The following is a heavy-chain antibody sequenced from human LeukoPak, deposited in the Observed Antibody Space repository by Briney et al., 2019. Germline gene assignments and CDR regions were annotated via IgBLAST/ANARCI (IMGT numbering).Heavy chain of an antibody. CDR3: ARATWELHDY. CDR1: SGSISSYY. CDR2: IFDNGST. V-gene: IGHV4-59*01. Sequence: PSETPSLTCSVSSGSISSYYWSWIRQSPGKGLEWIGNIFDNGSTNYNPSLKSRVTISVDTSKDQFSLKLSSVTAADTAVYYCARATWELHDYWGQGTLVTVSS. D-gene: IGHD1-26*01. J-gene: IGHJ4*02.